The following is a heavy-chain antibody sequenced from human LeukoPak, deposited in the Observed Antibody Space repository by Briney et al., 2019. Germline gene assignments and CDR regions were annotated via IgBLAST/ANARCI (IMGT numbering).Heavy chain of an antibody. CDR3: ARGLDWPRYYFDY. J-gene: IGHJ4*02. V-gene: IGHV3-33*01. D-gene: IGHD3-9*01. CDR2: LWYDGTNT. CDR1: GFTFSSYG. Sequence: PGGSLRLSCVASGFTFSSYGMHWVRQAPGKGLEWVAVLWYDGTNTYYADSVKGRFTFSSDNSKNTLYLQMNSLRAEDTAVYYCARGLDWPRYYFDYWGQGTLVTVSS.